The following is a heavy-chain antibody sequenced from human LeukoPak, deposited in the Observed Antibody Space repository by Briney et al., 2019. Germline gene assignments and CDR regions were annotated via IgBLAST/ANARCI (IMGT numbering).Heavy chain of an antibody. J-gene: IGHJ5*02. Sequence: GASVKVSCKASGYTFTSYGISWVRQAPGQGLEWMGWISAYNGNTNYAQKLQGRVTMTTDTSTSTAYMELRSLRSDDTAVYYCARDHLQTPSYYDILTGYSHPHNWFDPWGQGTLVTVSS. CDR3: ARDHLQTPSYYDILTGYSHPHNWFDP. CDR2: ISAYNGNT. D-gene: IGHD3-9*01. V-gene: IGHV1-18*01. CDR1: GYTFTSYG.